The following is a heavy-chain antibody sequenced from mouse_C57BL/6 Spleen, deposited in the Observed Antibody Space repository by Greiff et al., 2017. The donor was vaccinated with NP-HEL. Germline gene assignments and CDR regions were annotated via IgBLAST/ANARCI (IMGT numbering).Heavy chain of an antibody. Sequence: EIQLQQSGGGLVKPGGSLKLSCAASGFTFSDYGMHWVRQAPEKGLEWVAYISSGSSTIYYADTVKGRFTISRDNAKNTLFLQMTSLRSEDTAMYYCARSKGYYVDYWGQGTTLTVSS. CDR1: GFTFSDYG. CDR2: ISSGSSTI. J-gene: IGHJ2*01. CDR3: ARSKGYYVDY. V-gene: IGHV5-17*01. D-gene: IGHD2-5*01.